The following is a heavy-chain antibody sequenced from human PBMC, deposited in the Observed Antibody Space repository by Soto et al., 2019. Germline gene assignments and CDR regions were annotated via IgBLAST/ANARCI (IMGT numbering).Heavy chain of an antibody. CDR3: AREGEYCNGDCYSGHFDS. J-gene: IGHJ4*02. CDR1: GGSIDSGRYY. V-gene: IGHV4-31*03. Sequence: KSSETLSLTCTVSGGSIDSGRYYWTRIRQNPGKGLEWIGYIFHNGRTYYNPSLQSRAVISMDTSKNQFSLILTSMTAADTAMYFCAREGEYCNGDCYSGHFDSWGQGTLVTVSS. D-gene: IGHD2-21*02. CDR2: IFHNGRT.